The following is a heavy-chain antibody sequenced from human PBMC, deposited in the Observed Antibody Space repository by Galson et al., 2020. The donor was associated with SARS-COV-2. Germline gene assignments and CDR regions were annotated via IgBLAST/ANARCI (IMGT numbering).Heavy chain of an antibody. V-gene: IGHV1-18*01. CDR1: GYTFTTYG. CDR3: VRPVLVGALGAFDY. Sequence: ASVKVSCKASGYTFTTYGIGWVRQAPGQGLEWMGWISHHNDDKLHARTLQGRVSMTTDRSATTVYMELRSLRSDDTAVYYCVRPVLVGALGAFDYWGQGTLVLVSS. CDR2: ISHHNDDK. J-gene: IGHJ4*02. D-gene: IGHD1-26*01.